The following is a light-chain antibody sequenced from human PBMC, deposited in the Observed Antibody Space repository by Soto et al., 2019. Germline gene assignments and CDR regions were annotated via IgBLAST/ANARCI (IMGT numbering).Light chain of an antibody. Sequence: DIEMTQSPSTLSASVGDRVTMTCRASQSIGSWLAWYQHKPGRAPKLLIFDGARLESGVPSRFRGSGSGTEFTFTISSLQPEDFATYYCQQYNKFSPTFGQGTKVDIK. CDR1: QSIGSW. J-gene: IGKJ1*01. CDR2: DGA. CDR3: QQYNKFSPT. V-gene: IGKV1-5*01.